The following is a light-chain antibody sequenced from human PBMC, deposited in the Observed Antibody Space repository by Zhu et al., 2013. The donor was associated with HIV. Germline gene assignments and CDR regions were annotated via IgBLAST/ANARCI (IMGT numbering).Light chain of an antibody. V-gene: IGKV3-20*01. J-gene: IGKJ4*02. Sequence: EIVLTQSPGTLSLSPGERATLSCRASQSVSSSYLAWYQQKPGQAPRLLIYGASSRATGIPDRFSGSGSGTDYTLTISGLQPEDLATYYCQHSYSNPPMFGGGPRLRSN. CDR2: GAS. CDR1: QSVSSSY. CDR3: QHSYSNPPM.